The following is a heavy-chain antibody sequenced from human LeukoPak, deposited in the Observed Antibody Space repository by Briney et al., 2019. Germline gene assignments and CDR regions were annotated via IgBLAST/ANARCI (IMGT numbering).Heavy chain of an antibody. Sequence: SVKVSCKAPGGTFSSYAISWVRQAPGQGLEWMGGIIPIFGTANYAQKFQGRVTITTDESTSTAYMELSSLRSEDTAVYYCAGSYSSSWSSYYYYYYMDVWGKGTTVTVPS. CDR2: IIPIFGTA. D-gene: IGHD6-13*01. CDR3: AGSYSSSWSSYYYYYYMDV. CDR1: GGTFSSYA. J-gene: IGHJ6*03. V-gene: IGHV1-69*05.